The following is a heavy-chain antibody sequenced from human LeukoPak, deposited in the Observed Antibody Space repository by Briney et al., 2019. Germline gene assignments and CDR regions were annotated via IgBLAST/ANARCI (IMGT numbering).Heavy chain of an antibody. D-gene: IGHD3-9*01. CDR1: GFTFSSYG. V-gene: IGHV3-33*01. J-gene: IGHJ5*02. CDR2: IWYDGSNK. CDR3: ARDPRILTGYYKGGWFDP. Sequence: GRSLRLSCAASGFTFSSYGMHWVRQAPGKGLEWVAVIWYDGSNKYYADSVKGRFTISRDNSKSTLYLQMNSLRAEDTAVYYCARDPRILTGYYKGGWFDPWGQGTLVTVSS.